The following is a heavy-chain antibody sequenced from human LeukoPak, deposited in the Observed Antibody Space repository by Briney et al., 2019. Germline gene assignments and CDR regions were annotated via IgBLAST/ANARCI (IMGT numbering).Heavy chain of an antibody. CDR2: MGTSVFTT. Sequence: PEGSLRLSCAGSGFTFSNYAMTWVRQAPGKGLEWASGMGTSVFTTHYADSVKGRFTISRDNSKNTLYLQMNSLRVEDTAVYYCAKESGPLGYDLDYWGQGTLVTVSS. CDR1: GFTFSNYA. V-gene: IGHV3-23*01. CDR3: AKESGPLGYDLDY. J-gene: IGHJ4*02. D-gene: IGHD5-12*01.